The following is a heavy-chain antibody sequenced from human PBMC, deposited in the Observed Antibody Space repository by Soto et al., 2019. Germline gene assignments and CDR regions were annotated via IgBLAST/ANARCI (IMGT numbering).Heavy chain of an antibody. CDR1: GFTFSDFA. CDR3: AKGRPGVAAAPDY. Sequence: GGSLRLSCAASGFTFSDFAMAWIRQAPGKGLEWVSSASGSGSGTYYADSVKGRFTISRDNSKNTLFLHMTNLRAGDTALYFCAKGRPGVAAAPDYWGQGTLVTVSS. CDR2: ASGSGSGT. J-gene: IGHJ4*02. V-gene: IGHV3-23*01. D-gene: IGHD2-21*01.